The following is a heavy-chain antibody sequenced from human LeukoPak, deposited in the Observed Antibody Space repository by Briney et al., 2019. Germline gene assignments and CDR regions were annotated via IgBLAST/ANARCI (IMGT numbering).Heavy chain of an antibody. CDR1: GGTLSNYA. CDR3: ARDFVWFGESPPAAY. V-gene: IGHV1-69*13. Sequence: GASVKVSCKASGGTLSNYAINWVRQAPGQGDEWMGRISPIFVTASSTQRFQGRVKITADESTSTAYMELSSLRSDDTAVYYCARDFVWFGESPPAAYWGQGTLITVSS. D-gene: IGHD3-10*01. CDR2: ISPIFVTA. J-gene: IGHJ4*02.